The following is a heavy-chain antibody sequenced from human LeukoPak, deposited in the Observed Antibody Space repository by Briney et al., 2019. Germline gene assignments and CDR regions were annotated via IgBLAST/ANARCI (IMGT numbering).Heavy chain of an antibody. CDR1: GGSISSYY. J-gene: IGHJ4*02. D-gene: IGHD2-2*01. Sequence: SETLSLTCTVSGGSISSYYWSWIRQPPGKGLEWIAYISDIGSINYNPSLKSRVTISLDTSKNQFSLKLSSVTAADTAVYYCARDSPTVVVPAATSRGFDYWGQGTLVTVSS. CDR3: ARDSPTVVVPAATSRGFDY. CDR2: ISDIGSI. V-gene: IGHV4-59*12.